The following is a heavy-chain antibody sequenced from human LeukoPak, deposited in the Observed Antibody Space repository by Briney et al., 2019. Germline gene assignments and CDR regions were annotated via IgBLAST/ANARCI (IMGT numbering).Heavy chain of an antibody. CDR1: GFTFGDYA. D-gene: IGHD2-15*01. CDR3: AREGYCSGGNCYRFAMDV. CDR2: IYYSGST. V-gene: IGHV4-59*01. Sequence: LRLSCTASGFTFGDYAMSWIRQPPGKGLEWIGYIYYSGSTNYNPSLKSRVTISVDTSKNQFSLKLTSVTAADTAVYYCAREGYCSGGNCYRFAMDVWGQGTTVTVSS. J-gene: IGHJ6*02.